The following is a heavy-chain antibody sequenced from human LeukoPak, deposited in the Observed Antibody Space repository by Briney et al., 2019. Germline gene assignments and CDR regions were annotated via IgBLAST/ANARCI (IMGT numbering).Heavy chain of an antibody. D-gene: IGHD6-13*01. J-gene: IGHJ6*02. CDR1: GGTFSSYA. V-gene: IGHV1-69*04. Sequence: ASVKVSCKASGGTFSSYAISWVRQAPGQGLEWMGRIIPILGIANYAQKFQGRVTITADKSTSTAYMELSSLRSEDTAVYYCAAERMAYSSSWPGDDPPYYYYGMDVWGQGTTVTVSS. CDR3: AAERMAYSSSWPGDDPPYYYYGMDV. CDR2: IIPILGIA.